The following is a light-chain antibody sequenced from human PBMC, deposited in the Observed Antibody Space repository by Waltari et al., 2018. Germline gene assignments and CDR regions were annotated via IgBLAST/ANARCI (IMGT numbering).Light chain of an antibody. V-gene: IGKV1-5*03. Sequence: DIQITQSPSTLSAFVGDRVPITCRASQNINTWLAWYQQKPGKVPRLLIYKASTLENGVPSRFSGSGSGTEFTLTISSLQPDDFATYYCQQYNSFSGYTFGQGTKLEIK. CDR2: KAS. J-gene: IGKJ2*01. CDR3: QQYNSFSGYT. CDR1: QNINTW.